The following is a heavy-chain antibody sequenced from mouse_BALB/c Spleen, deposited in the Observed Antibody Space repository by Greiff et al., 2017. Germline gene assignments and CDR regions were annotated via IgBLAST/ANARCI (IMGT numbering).Heavy chain of an antibody. CDR3: ARGYGDY. D-gene: IGHD2-14*01. Sequence: QVQLQQSGPELVKPGASVKISCKASGYAFSSSWMNWVKQRPGQGLEWIGRIYPGDGDTNYNGKFKGKATLTADKSSSTAYMQLSSLTSVDSAVYFCARGYGDYWGQGTTLTVSS. CDR2: IYPGDGDT. CDR1: GYAFSSSW. V-gene: IGHV1-82*01. J-gene: IGHJ2*01.